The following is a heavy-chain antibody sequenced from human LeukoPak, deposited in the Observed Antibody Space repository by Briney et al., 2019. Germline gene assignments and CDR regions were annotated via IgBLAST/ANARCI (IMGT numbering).Heavy chain of an antibody. CDR3: VRVDFDSPLVFDY. V-gene: IGHV3-48*03. J-gene: IGHJ4*02. CDR2: ISIRGDTI. CDR1: GFNFRSSE. Sequence: GGSLRLSCTVSGFNFRSSEMSWVRQAPGKGGEWISYISIRGDTIFYADSVKGRFTISRDNAKNSLFLQMNSLGVEDAAVYYCVRVDFDSPLVFDYWGQGTLVTVSS. D-gene: IGHD3-9*01.